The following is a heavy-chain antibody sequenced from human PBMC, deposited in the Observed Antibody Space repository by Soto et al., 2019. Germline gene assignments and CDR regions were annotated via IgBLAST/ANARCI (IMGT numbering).Heavy chain of an antibody. CDR1: GYTFTSYG. Sequence: ASVKVSCKASGYTFTSYGISWVRQAPGQGLERMGWISAYNGNTNYAQKLQGRVTMTTDTSTSTAYMELRSLRSDDTAVYYCAREAYDYIWGSYRYKGPRPYYYMDVWGKGTTVTVSS. V-gene: IGHV1-18*01. D-gene: IGHD3-16*02. J-gene: IGHJ6*03. CDR3: AREAYDYIWGSYRYKGPRPYYYMDV. CDR2: ISAYNGNT.